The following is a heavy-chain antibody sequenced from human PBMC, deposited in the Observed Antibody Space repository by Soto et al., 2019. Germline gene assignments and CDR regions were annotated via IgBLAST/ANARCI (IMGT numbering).Heavy chain of an antibody. J-gene: IGHJ6*02. D-gene: IGHD3-16*01. CDR2: INIGSEK. CDR3: AREGFRGVMSYYGMDV. V-gene: IGHV3-11*04. CDR1: GFTFSDNY. Sequence: PGGSLRLSCVASGFTFSDNYMSWIRQAPGKGLEWISFINIGSEKYYVDSEKGRFTISRDNANNSLYLQMNSLRAEDTVVYYCAREGFRGVMSYYGMDVWGQGTTVTVSS.